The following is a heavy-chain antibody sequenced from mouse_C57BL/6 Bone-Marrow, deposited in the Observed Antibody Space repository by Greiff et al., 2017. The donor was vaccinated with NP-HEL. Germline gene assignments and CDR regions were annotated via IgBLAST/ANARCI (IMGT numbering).Heavy chain of an antibody. CDR1: GYTFTSYW. CDR2: IHPNSGST. J-gene: IGHJ1*03. D-gene: IGHD2-2*01. CDR3: ARSGFYWYFDV. Sequence: VQVVESGAELVKPGASVKLSCKASGYTFTSYWMHWVKQRPGQGLEWIGMIHPNSGSTNYNEKFKSKATLTVDKSSSTAYMQLSSLTSEDSAVYYCARSGFYWYFDVWGTGTTVTVSS. V-gene: IGHV1-64*01.